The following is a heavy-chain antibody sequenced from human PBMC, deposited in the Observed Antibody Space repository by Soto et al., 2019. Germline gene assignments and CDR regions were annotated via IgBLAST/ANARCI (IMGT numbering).Heavy chain of an antibody. CDR1: GFSFSTYE. J-gene: IGHJ6*02. V-gene: IGHV3-48*03. CDR3: EVRDGHNRRKAPYYYYYYGMNV. D-gene: IGHD3-16*02. Sequence: GGSLRLSCAASGFSFSTYEMNWVRQAPGKGLEWIPYIRSSGSTIYYADSVRGRFTISRDNAENSLYLQMNSLIAEDTAVYYCEVRDGHNRRKAPYYYYYYGMNVWGQGTTVTVSS. CDR2: IRSSGSTI.